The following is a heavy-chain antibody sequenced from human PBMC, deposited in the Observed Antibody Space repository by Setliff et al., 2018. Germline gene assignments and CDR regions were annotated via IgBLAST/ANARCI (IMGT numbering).Heavy chain of an antibody. CDR2: FDPEDGET. V-gene: IGHV1-24*01. CDR3: ATSVSWIQLVLYPQGHPEPFDY. Sequence: ASVKVSCKVSGYTLTELSMHWVRQAPGKGLEWMGGFDPEDGETIYAQKFQGRVTMTEDTSADTAYMELSSLRSEDTAVYYCATSVSWIQLVLYPQGHPEPFDYWGQGTLVTVSS. J-gene: IGHJ4*02. D-gene: IGHD5-18*01. CDR1: GYTLTELS.